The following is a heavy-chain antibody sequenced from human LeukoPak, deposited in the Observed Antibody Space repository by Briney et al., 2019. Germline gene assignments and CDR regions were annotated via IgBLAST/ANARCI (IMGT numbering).Heavy chain of an antibody. J-gene: IGHJ4*02. D-gene: IGHD3-3*01. CDR2: IIPIFGTA. CDR3: ARFTYYDFGSGYLGDY. V-gene: IGHV1-69*13. Sequence: SVKVSCKASGGTFSSYAISWVRQAPGQGLEWMGGIIPIFGTANYAQKFQGRVTITEDESTSTAYMELSSLRSEDTAVYYCARFTYYDFGSGYLGDYWGQGTLVTVSS. CDR1: GGTFSSYA.